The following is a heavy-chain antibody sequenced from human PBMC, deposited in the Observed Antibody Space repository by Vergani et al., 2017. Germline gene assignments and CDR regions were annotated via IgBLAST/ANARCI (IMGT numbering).Heavy chain of an antibody. V-gene: IGHV1-69*12. CDR1: GGTFSSYA. J-gene: IGHJ6*02. D-gene: IGHD2-15*01. CDR2: IIPIFGTA. CDR3: AYCSGCSCFRSRNYYYGMDV. Sequence: QVQLVQSGAEVKKPGSSVKVSCKASGGTFSSYAISWVRQAPGQGLEWMGGIIPIFGTANYAQKFQGRETLTADEPTSTVYMELSSLRSEDTAVYYCAYCSGCSCFRSRNYYYGMDVWGQGTTVTVSS.